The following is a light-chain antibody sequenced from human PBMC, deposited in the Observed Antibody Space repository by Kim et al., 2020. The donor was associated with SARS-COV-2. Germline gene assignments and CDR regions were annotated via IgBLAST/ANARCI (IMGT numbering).Light chain of an antibody. V-gene: IGLV7-43*01. CDR3: LLHCGSTWV. CDR2: STT. J-gene: IGLJ3*02. Sequence: QAVVTQEPSLTVSPGGTVTLTCASSTGAVTGASLANWFQQKPGQPPTALIYSTTNKHSWTPARFSGSLLGDKAALTLSSVQPEDEADYYCLLHCGSTWVFGGGTQLTVL. CDR1: TGAVTGASL.